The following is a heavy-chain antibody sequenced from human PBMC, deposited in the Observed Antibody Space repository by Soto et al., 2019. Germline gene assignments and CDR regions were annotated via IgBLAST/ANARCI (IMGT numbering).Heavy chain of an antibody. Sequence: QVQLVQSGAEVKKPGSSVKVSCKASGGTFSSYAISWVRQAPGQGLEWKGGIIPIFGTANYAQKVQGRVTITADESTSTAYMELSSLRSEDTAVYYCARDGETARAYYYYGMDVWGQGTTVTVSS. CDR2: IIPIFGTA. CDR1: GGTFSSYA. D-gene: IGHD3-10*01. J-gene: IGHJ6*02. V-gene: IGHV1-69*12. CDR3: ARDGETARAYYYYGMDV.